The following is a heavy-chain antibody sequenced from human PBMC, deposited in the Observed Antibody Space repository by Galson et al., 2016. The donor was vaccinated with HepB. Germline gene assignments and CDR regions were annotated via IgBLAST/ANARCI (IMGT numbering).Heavy chain of an antibody. D-gene: IGHD2-21*01. CDR2: IGNKANSYIT. CDR3: ARGLDS. J-gene: IGHJ3*01. CDR1: GFTFSDHY. V-gene: IGHV3-72*01. Sequence: SLRLSCAASGFTFSDHYMDWVRQAPGKGLEWVGRIGNKANSYITEYAASVKGRFTISRDDSENSLYLQVNSLRDEDTALYYCARGLDSWGQGTMVTVSS.